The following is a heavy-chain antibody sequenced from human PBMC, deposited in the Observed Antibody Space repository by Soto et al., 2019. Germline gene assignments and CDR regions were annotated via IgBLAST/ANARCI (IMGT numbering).Heavy chain of an antibody. V-gene: IGHV4-30-2*01. CDR1: GGSISSGGYS. CDR2: IYHSGST. D-gene: IGHD1-26*01. CDR3: AGGPGGARKY. J-gene: IGHJ4*02. Sequence: QLQLQESGSGLVKPSQTLSLTCAVSGGSISSGGYSWSWIRQPPGKGLEWIGYIYHSGSTYYNPSPKSRLTISVDRSKNQFALKLSSGHAADTAVYYRAGGPGGARKYRGPGTPVTVSS.